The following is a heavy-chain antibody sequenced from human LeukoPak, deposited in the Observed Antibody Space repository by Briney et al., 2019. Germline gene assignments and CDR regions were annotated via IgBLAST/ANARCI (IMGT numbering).Heavy chain of an antibody. D-gene: IGHD2/OR15-2a*01. Sequence: GGSLRLSCAASGFTFSSYWMHWVRQAPGKGLVWVSRINSDGSSTSYADSVKGRFTISRDNAKNTLYLQMNSLRAEDTAVYYCARGKTSQNIVTRKTYNWFDPWGQGTLVTVSS. CDR2: INSDGSST. J-gene: IGHJ5*02. V-gene: IGHV3-74*01. CDR1: GFTFSSYW. CDR3: ARGKTSQNIVTRKTYNWFDP.